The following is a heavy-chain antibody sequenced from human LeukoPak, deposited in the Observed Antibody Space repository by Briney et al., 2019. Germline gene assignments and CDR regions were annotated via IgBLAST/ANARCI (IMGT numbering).Heavy chain of an antibody. CDR3: ASRNYYDSSGYGP. CDR2: IYHSGST. D-gene: IGHD3-22*01. CDR1: GYSISSGFF. Sequence: PSETLSLTCTVSGYSISSGFFWGWIRQPPGKGLGWIGSIYHSGSTYYNSSLKSRVSISVDTSKNQFSLKLSSVTSADTAVYYCASRNYYDSSGYGPWGQGTLVTVSS. V-gene: IGHV4-38-2*02. J-gene: IGHJ5*02.